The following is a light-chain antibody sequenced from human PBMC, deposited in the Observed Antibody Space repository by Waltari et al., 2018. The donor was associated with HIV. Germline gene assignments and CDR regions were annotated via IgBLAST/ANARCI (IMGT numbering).Light chain of an antibody. Sequence: SALTQPPPASGSPGQSVTISCTGTSSDVGGYNYVPLYQQHPDKAPKLMIYQVNKRPSGVPARFSGTKSGNSASLTVSGLQAEDEADYYCSSFAGSNNLMVFGGGTKLTVL. J-gene: IGLJ2*01. CDR3: SSFAGSNNLMV. CDR1: SSDVGGYNY. V-gene: IGLV2-8*01. CDR2: QVN.